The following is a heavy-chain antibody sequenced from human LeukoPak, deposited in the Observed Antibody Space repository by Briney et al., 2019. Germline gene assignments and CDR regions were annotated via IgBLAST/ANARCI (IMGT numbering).Heavy chain of an antibody. D-gene: IGHD2-2*01. CDR2: IYYSGNT. CDR1: GGSISSYY. V-gene: IGHV4-59*01. Sequence: PSETLSLTCTVSGGSISSYYWSWIRQPPGKGLEWIGYIYYSGNTNYNPSLKSRVTISVDTSKNQFSLKLSSVTAADTAVYYCARAKEYCSSTSCYAFAFDIWGQGTMVTVSS. CDR3: ARAKEYCSSTSCYAFAFDI. J-gene: IGHJ3*02.